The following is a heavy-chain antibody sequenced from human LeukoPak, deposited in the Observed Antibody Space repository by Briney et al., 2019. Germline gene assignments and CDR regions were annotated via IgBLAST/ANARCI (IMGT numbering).Heavy chain of an antibody. CDR2: IYHSGRT. CDR1: GYSISSGYY. CDR3: ARMSILTGYHFDY. J-gene: IGHJ4*02. D-gene: IGHD3-9*01. Sequence: SETLSLTCTVSGYSISSGYYWGWIRQPPGKGLEWIGSIYHSGRTYYNPSLKSRVTISVDTSKNQFSLKLSSVTAADTAVYYCARMSILTGYHFDYWGQGTLVTVSS. V-gene: IGHV4-38-2*02.